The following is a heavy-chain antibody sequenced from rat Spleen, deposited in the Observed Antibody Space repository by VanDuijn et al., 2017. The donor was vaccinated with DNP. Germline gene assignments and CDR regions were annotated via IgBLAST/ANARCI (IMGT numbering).Heavy chain of an antibody. J-gene: IGHJ1*01. CDR3: ARGNDGYFPNWYFDL. Sequence: EVQLQESGPGLVKPSQLLSLTCSVTGYSITSNYWGWIRKFPGDKIEWIGHISYSGSTGYNPSLKSRISITRDTSKNQFFLHLNSVTTEDTATYYCARGNDGYFPNWYFDLWGPGTMVTVSS. CDR1: GYSITSNY. V-gene: IGHV3-1*01. D-gene: IGHD1-12*03. CDR2: ISYSGST.